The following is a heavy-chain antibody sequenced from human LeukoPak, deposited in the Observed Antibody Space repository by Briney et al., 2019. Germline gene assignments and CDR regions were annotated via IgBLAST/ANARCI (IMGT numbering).Heavy chain of an antibody. Sequence: GGSLRLSCAASGFTFSTYWMNWLRQAPAKGLEWVADIKPDGSHVSYVDSVKGRFSISRDNAQNSLYLQVSSLRAEDTAIYYCAREGRLLGAFDVWGQGTMVTVSS. CDR3: AREGRLLGAFDV. D-gene: IGHD2-15*01. CDR2: IKPDGSHV. V-gene: IGHV3-7*01. J-gene: IGHJ3*01. CDR1: GFTFSTYW.